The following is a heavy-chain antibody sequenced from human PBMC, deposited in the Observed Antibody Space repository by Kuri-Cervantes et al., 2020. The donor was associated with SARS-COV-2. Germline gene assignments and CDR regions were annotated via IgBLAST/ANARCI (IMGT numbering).Heavy chain of an antibody. V-gene: IGHV1-69*05. CDR2: IIPIFGTA. CDR1: GGTFSSYA. CDR3: ARLSYYGSGTVFGGWFDP. J-gene: IGHJ5*02. Sequence: SVQVSCKASGGTFSSYAISWVRQAPGQGLEWMGGIIPIFGTANYAQKFQGRVTITRDTSASTAYMGLSSLRSEDTAVYYCARLSYYGSGTVFGGWFDPWGQGTLVTVSS. D-gene: IGHD3-10*01.